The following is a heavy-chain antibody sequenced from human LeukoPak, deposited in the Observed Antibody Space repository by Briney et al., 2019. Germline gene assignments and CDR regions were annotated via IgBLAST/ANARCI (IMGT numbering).Heavy chain of an antibody. CDR1: GFTFSSYS. Sequence: GGSLRLSCAASGFTFSSYSMNWVRQAPGKGLEWVSSISSSSSYIYYADSVKGRFTISRDNAKNSLYLQMNSLRAEDTAVYYCSRRENGILTPWGMDVWGQGTTVTVSS. CDR3: SRRENGILTPWGMDV. CDR2: ISSSSSYI. V-gene: IGHV3-21*01. J-gene: IGHJ6*02. D-gene: IGHD3-9*01.